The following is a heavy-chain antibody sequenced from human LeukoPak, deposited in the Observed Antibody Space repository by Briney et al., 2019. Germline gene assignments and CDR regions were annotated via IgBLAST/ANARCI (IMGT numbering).Heavy chain of an antibody. Sequence: GSLRLSCAASGLTFSSYSMHWVRQAPGKGLEYVSAINSNGGTTYYANSVKGRFTISRDNSKSTVYLQMGSLRIEDMAVYYCARDAGGSSGYPDFWGRGTLVTVSS. CDR3: ARDAGGSSGYPDF. V-gene: IGHV3-64*01. D-gene: IGHD3-22*01. CDR2: INSNGGTT. J-gene: IGHJ4*02. CDR1: GLTFSSYS.